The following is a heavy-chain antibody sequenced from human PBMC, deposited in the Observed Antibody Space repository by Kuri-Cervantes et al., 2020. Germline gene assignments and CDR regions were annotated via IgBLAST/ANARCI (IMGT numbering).Heavy chain of an antibody. D-gene: IGHD6-19*01. CDR2: MNPNSGNT. Sequence: ASVKVSCKASGYTFTSYDINWVRQATGQGLEWMGWMNPNSGNTGYAQKFQGRVTMTRNTSISTAYMELRSLRSDDTAVYYCARAPIAVAGTGGAMDVWDQGTTVTVSS. J-gene: IGHJ6*02. V-gene: IGHV1-8*01. CDR1: GYTFTSYD. CDR3: ARAPIAVAGTGGAMDV.